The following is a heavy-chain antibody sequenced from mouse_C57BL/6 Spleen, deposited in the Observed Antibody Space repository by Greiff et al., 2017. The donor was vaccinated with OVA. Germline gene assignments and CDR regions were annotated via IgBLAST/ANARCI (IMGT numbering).Heavy chain of an antibody. CDR2: IDPENGDT. CDR3: TTPSTMVTREGFAY. V-gene: IGHV14-4*01. D-gene: IGHD2-13*01. J-gene: IGHJ3*01. Sequence: VQLQQSGAELVRPGASVKLSCTASGFTIKDDYMHWVKQRPEQGLEWIGWIDPENGDTEYASKFQGKATITADTSSNTAYLQLSSLTSEDTAVYYCTTPSTMVTREGFAYWGQGTLVTVSA. CDR1: GFTIKDDY.